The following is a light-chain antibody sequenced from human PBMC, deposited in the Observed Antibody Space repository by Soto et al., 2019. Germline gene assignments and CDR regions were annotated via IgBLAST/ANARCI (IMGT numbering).Light chain of an antibody. CDR3: QKYNSAPWT. V-gene: IGKV1-27*01. J-gene: IGKJ1*01. Sequence: DIQMTQSPSSLSASVGDRVTITCRASQGISNWLAWFQQKPGRVPKLLIYAASTLHSGVPSRFSGSGSGTDLTLTISSLQPEDVATYYCQKYNSAPWTFGQGTKVEIK. CDR2: AAS. CDR1: QGISNW.